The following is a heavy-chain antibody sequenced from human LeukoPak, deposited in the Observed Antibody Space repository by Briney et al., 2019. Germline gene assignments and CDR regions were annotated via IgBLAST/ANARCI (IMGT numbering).Heavy chain of an antibody. Sequence: GGSLRLSCAASGITFSSYDMHWVRQATGKGLEWVTAIGTAGDTYYPGSVKGRFTISRENAKNSLYLQMNSLRAGDTAVYYCARGLGYYDSSGYIWYFGLWGRGTLVTVSS. CDR3: ARGLGYYDSSGYIWYFGL. D-gene: IGHD3-22*01. CDR2: IGTAGDT. CDR1: GITFSSYD. J-gene: IGHJ2*01. V-gene: IGHV3-13*01.